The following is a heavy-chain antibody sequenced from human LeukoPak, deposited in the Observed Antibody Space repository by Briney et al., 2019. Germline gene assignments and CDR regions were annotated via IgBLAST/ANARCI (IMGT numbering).Heavy chain of an antibody. D-gene: IGHD2-2*01. V-gene: IGHV1-18*01. Sequence: ASVKVSCKASGYTFTNYGISWVRQAPGQGLEWMGWISAYNGNTNYAQKLQGRVTMTTDTSTSTAYMELRSLRSDDTAVYYCARVVGYQPFFPFDYWGQGTLVTVSS. CDR3: ARVVGYQPFFPFDY. CDR2: ISAYNGNT. CDR1: GYTFTNYG. J-gene: IGHJ4*02.